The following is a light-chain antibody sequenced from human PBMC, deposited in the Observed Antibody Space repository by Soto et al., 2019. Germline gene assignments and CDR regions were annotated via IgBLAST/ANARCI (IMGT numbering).Light chain of an antibody. Sequence: QSALTQPASVSGSPGQSITISCTGTSGDVGSYNLVSWYQQYPGKAPKLMIYEGSKRPSGVSNRFSGSKSGNTASLTISGLQAEDEADYYCCSYAGSSTWVFGGGTKLTVL. J-gene: IGLJ3*02. CDR1: SGDVGSYNL. V-gene: IGLV2-23*01. CDR2: EGS. CDR3: CSYAGSSTWV.